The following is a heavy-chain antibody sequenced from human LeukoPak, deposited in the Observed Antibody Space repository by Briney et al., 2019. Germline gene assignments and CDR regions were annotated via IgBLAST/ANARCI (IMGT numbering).Heavy chain of an antibody. J-gene: IGHJ3*02. CDR1: GGSISSYY. Sequence: SETLSLTCTVSGGSISSYYWSWIRQPAGKGREWIGRIYSSGSTNYNPSLKSRVTMSVDTSKNQFSLTLSSVTAADTAVYYRARDRYYDTSVTDAFDIWGQGTMVTVSS. D-gene: IGHD3-22*01. CDR3: ARDRYYDTSVTDAFDI. V-gene: IGHV4-4*07. CDR2: IYSSGST.